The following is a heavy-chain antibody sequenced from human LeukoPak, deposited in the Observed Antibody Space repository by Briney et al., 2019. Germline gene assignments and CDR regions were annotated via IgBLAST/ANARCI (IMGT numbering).Heavy chain of an antibody. Sequence: SETLSLTCTVSGYSIRNGYNWGWIRLSPGKGLEWLGSIYQSGSTYDNPSLKSRVSLSIDTSKNQFSLKLSSVTAADTAVYYCAREWGLNGIDYWGQGTLVTVSS. CDR2: IYQSGST. D-gene: IGHD3-16*01. V-gene: IGHV4-38-2*02. CDR3: AREWGLNGIDY. J-gene: IGHJ4*02. CDR1: GYSIRNGYN.